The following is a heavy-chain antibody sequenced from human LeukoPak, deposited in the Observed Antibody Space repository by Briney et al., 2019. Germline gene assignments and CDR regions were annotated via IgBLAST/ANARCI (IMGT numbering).Heavy chain of an antibody. J-gene: IGHJ6*02. V-gene: IGHV4-59*01. CDR2: IYYSGST. D-gene: IGHD3-3*01. CDR3: ARAGHYDFWSGYYSKYYYYGMDV. CDR1: GGSISSYY. Sequence: SETLSLTCTVSGGSISSYYWSWIRQPPRKGLEWIGYIYYSGSTNYNPSLKSRVTISVDTSKNQFSLKLSSVTAADTAVYYCARAGHYDFWSGYYSKYYYYGMDVWGQGTTVTVSS.